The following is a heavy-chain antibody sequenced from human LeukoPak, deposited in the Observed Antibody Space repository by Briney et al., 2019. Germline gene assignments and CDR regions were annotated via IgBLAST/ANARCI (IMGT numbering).Heavy chain of an antibody. CDR2: ISSSSSYI. J-gene: IGHJ4*02. V-gene: IGHV3-21*01. CDR3: ARAETPYYYDSSGYFEN. Sequence: GGFLRLSCAASGFTFSSYSMNWVPQAPGKGLEWVSSISSSSSYIYYADSVKGRFTISRDNAKNSLYLQMNRLRAEDTAVYYCARAETPYYYDSSGYFENWGQGTLVTVSS. D-gene: IGHD3-22*01. CDR1: GFTFSSYS.